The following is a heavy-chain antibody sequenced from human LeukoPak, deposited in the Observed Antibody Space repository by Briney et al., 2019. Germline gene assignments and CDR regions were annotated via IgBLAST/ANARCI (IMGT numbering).Heavy chain of an antibody. CDR2: IYPREADT. J-gene: IGHJ6*02. CDR3: ARQEYDILTGYPRDGMDV. D-gene: IGHD3-9*01. V-gene: IGHV5-51*01. Sequence: GESLKISCKGSGYSFTSYWIGWVRQMPGKGLEWMGIIYPREADTRYSPSFQGQVTISADKSISTAYLQWSSLKASDTAMYYCARQEYDILTGYPRDGMDVWGQGTTVIVSS. CDR1: GYSFTSYW.